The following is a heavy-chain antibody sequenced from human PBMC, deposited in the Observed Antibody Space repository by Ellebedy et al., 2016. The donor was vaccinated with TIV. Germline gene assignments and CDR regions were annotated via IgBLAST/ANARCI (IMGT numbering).Heavy chain of an antibody. Sequence: GESLKISCTASGFTFSSYAMSWVRQAPGKGLEWVSGISYSGSSSYYADSVKGRFTISRDNSKNTLFLQMDRLRAEDTAVYHCTRGGQRFDPWGQGTLVTVSS. D-gene: IGHD3-16*01. CDR1: GFTFSSYA. V-gene: IGHV3-23*01. J-gene: IGHJ5*02. CDR2: ISYSGSSS. CDR3: TRGGQRFDP.